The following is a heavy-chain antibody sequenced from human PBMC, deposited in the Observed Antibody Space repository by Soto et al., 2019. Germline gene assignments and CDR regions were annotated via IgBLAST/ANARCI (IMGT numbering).Heavy chain of an antibody. D-gene: IGHD3-22*01. V-gene: IGHV5-51*01. Sequence: GESRKIACQTSGYSFVKHCIGWVRQLPGKGWERMGVVYPGDSDTIYGPSFQGQVTISADNSTTTAYLQWSSLKASDSGIYYCARRAYDSGWPYFDHWGQGVQVTVSS. J-gene: IGHJ4*02. CDR3: ARRAYDSGWPYFDH. CDR2: VYPGDSDT. CDR1: GYSFVKHC.